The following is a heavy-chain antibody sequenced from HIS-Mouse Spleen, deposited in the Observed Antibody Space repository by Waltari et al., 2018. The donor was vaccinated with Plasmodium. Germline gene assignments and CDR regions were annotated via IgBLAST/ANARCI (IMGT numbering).Heavy chain of an antibody. J-gene: IGHJ3*02. CDR1: GFTVSRNY. CDR3: ARGMKSSSSAFDI. V-gene: IGHV3-53*01. Sequence: EVQLVESGGGLIQPGGSLRLSCEASGFTVSRNYMSWVRQAPGKGLEWVSVIYSGGSTYYADSVKGRFTISRDNSKNTLYLQMNSLRAEDTAVYYCARGMKSSSSAFDIWGQGTMVTVSS. D-gene: IGHD6-6*01. CDR2: IYSGGST.